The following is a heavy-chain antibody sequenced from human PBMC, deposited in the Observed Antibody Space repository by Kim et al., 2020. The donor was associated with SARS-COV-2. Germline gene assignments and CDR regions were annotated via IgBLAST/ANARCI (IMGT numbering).Heavy chain of an antibody. CDR2: ISSSSYI. D-gene: IGHD4-4*01. V-gene: IGHV3-21*01. CDR3: ARDSVQTTEFDY. CDR1: GFTFSSYS. Sequence: GGSLRLSCAASGFTFSSYSMNWVRQAPGKGLEWVSSISSSSYIYYADSVKGRFTISRDNAKNSLYLHMNSLRAEDTAVYYCARDSVQTTEFDYWGQGTLV. J-gene: IGHJ4*02.